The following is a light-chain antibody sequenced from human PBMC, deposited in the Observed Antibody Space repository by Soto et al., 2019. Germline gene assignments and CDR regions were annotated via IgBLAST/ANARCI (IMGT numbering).Light chain of an antibody. J-gene: IGKJ1*01. CDR1: QSVSSSY. CDR2: VAS. CDR3: QQFGSSSWT. Sequence: ESVLTQSPGTLSLSPGEKATLSCRASQSVSSSYLAWYQQKPGQAPRLLIYVASSSATGIPDRFSGSGSGTDFTLTVSRLEPEDFAVYYCQQFGSSSWTFGQGTKV. V-gene: IGKV3-20*01.